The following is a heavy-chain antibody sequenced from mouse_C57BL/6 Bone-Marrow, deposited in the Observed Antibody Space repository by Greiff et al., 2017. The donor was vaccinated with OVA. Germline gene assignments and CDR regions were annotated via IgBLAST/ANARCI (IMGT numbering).Heavy chain of an antibody. J-gene: IGHJ4*01. Sequence: EVKLVESGGGLVKPGGSLKLSCAASGFTFSDYGMHWVRQAPEKGLEWVAYISSGSSTIFYADTVKGRFTISRDNAKNTLFLQLTSLRSEDTAMYYCARRKYSNYQYYAMDYWGQGTSVTVSS. CDR1: GFTFSDYG. V-gene: IGHV5-17*01. CDR2: ISSGSSTI. CDR3: ARRKYSNYQYYAMDY. D-gene: IGHD2-5*01.